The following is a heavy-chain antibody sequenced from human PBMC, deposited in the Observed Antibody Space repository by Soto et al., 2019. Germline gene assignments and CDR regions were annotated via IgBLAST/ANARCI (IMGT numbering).Heavy chain of an antibody. Sequence: SVKVSCKASGGTFSSYAISWVRQAPGQGLEWMGGIIPIFGTANYAQKFQGRVTITADESTSTAYMELSSLRSEDTAVYYCANLYDYVWGSYRQVDYWGQGTLVTVSS. D-gene: IGHD3-16*02. CDR2: IIPIFGTA. J-gene: IGHJ4*02. V-gene: IGHV1-69*13. CDR3: ANLYDYVWGSYRQVDY. CDR1: GGTFSSYA.